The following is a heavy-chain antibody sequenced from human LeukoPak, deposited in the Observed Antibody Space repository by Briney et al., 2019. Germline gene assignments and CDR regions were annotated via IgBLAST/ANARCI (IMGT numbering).Heavy chain of an antibody. CDR2: MNPNSGNT. J-gene: IGHJ5*02. D-gene: IGHD6-13*01. Sequence: GASVKVSCTASGYTFTSYDINWVRQATGQGLEWMGWMNPNSGNTGYAQKFQGRVTMTRNTSISTAYMELSSLRSEDTAVYYCARVPAAGHNWFDPWGQGTLVTVSS. CDR3: ARVPAAGHNWFDP. V-gene: IGHV1-8*01. CDR1: GYTFTSYD.